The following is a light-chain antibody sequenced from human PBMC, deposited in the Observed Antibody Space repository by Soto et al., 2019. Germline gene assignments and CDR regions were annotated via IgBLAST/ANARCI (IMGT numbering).Light chain of an antibody. J-gene: IGKJ5*01. V-gene: IGKV3-20*01. Sequence: DNVLTQSPDTLSVSPGDRATLSCRASRIIGHNYLAWYQQKPGQAPRLLIYATSTRATGIPDRFSGSGSVTDFTLTISRLEPEDFAVYYCQQYAGSPTFGQGTRLEIK. CDR3: QQYAGSPT. CDR1: RIIGHNY. CDR2: ATS.